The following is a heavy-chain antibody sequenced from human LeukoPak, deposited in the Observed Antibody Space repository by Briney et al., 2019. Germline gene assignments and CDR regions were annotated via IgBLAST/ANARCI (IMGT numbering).Heavy chain of an antibody. D-gene: IGHD3-22*01. Sequence: GGSLRLSCEASGFTLAFHYMSWVRQAPGKGLEWVANIKQDASEQYYVNSVKGRFIISRDNAKNSLYLQMNSLRPEDTAVYYCVRHSSGFYGWFDPWGQGTLVTVSS. CDR2: IKQDASEQ. CDR3: VRHSSGFYGWFDP. J-gene: IGHJ5*02. CDR1: GFTLAFHY. V-gene: IGHV3-7*01.